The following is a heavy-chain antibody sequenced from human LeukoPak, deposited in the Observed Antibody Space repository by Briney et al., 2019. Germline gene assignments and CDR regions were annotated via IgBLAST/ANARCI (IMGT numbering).Heavy chain of an antibody. CDR2: ISGSGGST. J-gene: IGHJ4*02. D-gene: IGHD1-1*01. V-gene: IGHV3-23*01. CDR3: ENEVRPNDN. CDR1: GFTFSSYA. Sequence: QPGGSLRPSCAACGFTFSSYAMRWARQAPGKGLEWVSAISGSGGSTYYADSVKGRFTISRDNSKNTLYLEMNSLRVEDTALYYCENEVRPNDNWGQGTLVTVSS.